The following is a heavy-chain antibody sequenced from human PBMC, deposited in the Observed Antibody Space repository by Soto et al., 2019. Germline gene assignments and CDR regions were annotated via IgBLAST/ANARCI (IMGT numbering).Heavy chain of an antibody. CDR2: IYYSGTT. CDR3: ARASSPYFDLFSAFDP. V-gene: IGHV4-61*01. D-gene: IGHD3-9*01. CDR1: GGTLSSGSYY. J-gene: IGHJ5*02. Sequence: SETLSLTCTVSGGTLSSGSYYWSWIRQPPGKTLEWIGYIYYSGTTKYNPSLKSRVTVSVDTSENQFSLKLSSVTAADTAVYYCARASSPYFDLFSAFDPWGQGTLVTVSS.